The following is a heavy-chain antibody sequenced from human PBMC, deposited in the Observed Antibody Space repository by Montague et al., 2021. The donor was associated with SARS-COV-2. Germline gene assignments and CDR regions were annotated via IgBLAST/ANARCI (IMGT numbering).Heavy chain of an antibody. CDR3: ARARITMIVGVNAFDI. V-gene: IGHV4-31*01. CDR1: GGSISSGGYY. J-gene: IGHJ3*02. D-gene: IGHD3-22*01. CDR2: IYYSGST. Sequence: TLSLTCTVSGGSISSGGYYWSWIRQHPGKGLEWIGYIYYSGSTYYNPSLKSPVTISVDPSKNQFSLKLSSVTAADTAVYYCARARITMIVGVNAFDIWGRGTMVTVSS.